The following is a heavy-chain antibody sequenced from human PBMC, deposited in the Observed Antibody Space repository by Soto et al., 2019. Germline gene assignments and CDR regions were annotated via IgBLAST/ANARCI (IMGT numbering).Heavy chain of an antibody. CDR3: AKLFYSSGYYGPHYYYGMDV. CDR2: ISYDGSNK. CDR1: GFTFSSYG. Sequence: GGSLRLSCAASGFTFSSYGMHWVRQAPGKGLEWVAVISYDGSNKYYADSVKGRFTISRGNSKNTLYLKMNSLRAEDTAVYYCAKLFYSSGYYGPHYYYGMDVWGQGTTVTVSS. D-gene: IGHD3-22*01. V-gene: IGHV3-30*18. J-gene: IGHJ6*02.